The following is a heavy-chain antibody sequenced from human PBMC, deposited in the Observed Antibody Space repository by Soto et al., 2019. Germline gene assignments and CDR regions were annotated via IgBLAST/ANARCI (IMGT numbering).Heavy chain of an antibody. D-gene: IGHD4-17*01. V-gene: IGHV3-21*01. CDR1: GFTFSSYS. Sequence: EVQLVESGGGLVKPGGSLRLSCAASGFTFSSYSVNWVRQAPGKGLEWVSSISSSSSYIYYADSVKGRFTISRDNAKNSLYLQMNSLRAEDTAVYYCARGGSYGDYGRYWGQGTLVTDSS. CDR3: ARGGSYGDYGRY. J-gene: IGHJ4*02. CDR2: ISSSSSYI.